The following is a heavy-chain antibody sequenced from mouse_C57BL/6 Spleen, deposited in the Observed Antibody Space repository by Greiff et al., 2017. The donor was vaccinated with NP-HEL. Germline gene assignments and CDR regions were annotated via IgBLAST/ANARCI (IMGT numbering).Heavy chain of an antibody. CDR2: INPNNGGT. V-gene: IGHV1-26*01. D-gene: IGHD1-1*02. CDR3: ARFWWSTDY. CDR1: GYTFTDYY. Sequence: EVQLQQSGPELVKPGASVKISCKASGYTFTDYYMNWVKQSHGKSLEWIGDINPNNGGTSYNQKFKGKATLTVDKSSSTAYMELRSLTSEDSAVYYCARFWWSTDYWGQGTTLTVSS. J-gene: IGHJ2*01.